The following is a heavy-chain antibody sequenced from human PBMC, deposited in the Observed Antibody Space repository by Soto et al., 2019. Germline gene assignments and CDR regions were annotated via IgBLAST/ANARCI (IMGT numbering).Heavy chain of an antibody. Sequence: EVQLLESGGGLVQPGGSLRLSCAASGFTFNKYAMSWVRQAPGKGLEWVSVISGSGGSTYNADSVKGRFTISRDNSKNTLFLQMNSLRAEDTAVYYCAKANNAWSRAYNDYWGQGTLVTVSS. CDR1: GFTFNKYA. CDR3: AKANNAWSRAYNDY. J-gene: IGHJ4*02. CDR2: ISGSGGST. D-gene: IGHD3-16*01. V-gene: IGHV3-23*01.